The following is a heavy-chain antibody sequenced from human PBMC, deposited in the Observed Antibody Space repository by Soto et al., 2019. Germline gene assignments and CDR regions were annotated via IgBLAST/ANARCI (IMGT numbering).Heavy chain of an antibody. Sequence: PSETLSLSCAVSGASIGSGGWWSWVRQPPGKGLEWIAEIFHDGNTNYNPSLNSRLTMSVDRSKSQFSMKLASVTAADTAVYYCARGVGGSGLNWFDPWGQGTLVTVSS. D-gene: IGHD6-19*01. CDR1: GASIGSGGW. V-gene: IGHV4-4*02. J-gene: IGHJ5*02. CDR2: IFHDGNT. CDR3: ARGVGGSGLNWFDP.